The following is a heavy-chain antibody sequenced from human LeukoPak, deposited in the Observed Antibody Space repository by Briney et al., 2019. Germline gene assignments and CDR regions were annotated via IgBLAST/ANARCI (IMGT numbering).Heavy chain of an antibody. Sequence: GASVKVSCKASGGTFSSYAISWVRQAPGQGLEWMGGIIPIFGTANYAQKFQGRVTITADESTSTAYMELSSLRSEDTAVYYCASQAGYSYGPDRRELDYWGQGTLVTVSS. CDR3: ASQAGYSYGPDRRELDY. V-gene: IGHV1-69*13. CDR1: GGTFSSYA. D-gene: IGHD5-18*01. CDR2: IIPIFGTA. J-gene: IGHJ4*02.